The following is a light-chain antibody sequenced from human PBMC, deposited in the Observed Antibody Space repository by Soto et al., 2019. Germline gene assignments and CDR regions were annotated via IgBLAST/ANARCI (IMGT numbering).Light chain of an antibody. Sequence: QSALTQPPSASGSPGQSVTISCTGTSSDVGGYNYVSWYQQHPGKVPKLMVYEVNKRPSGVPDRFSGSKSGNTVSLTVSGLQAEDEADYYCTSYAGGNNVFGTGTQLTVL. CDR1: SSDVGGYNY. CDR2: EVN. CDR3: TSYAGGNNV. V-gene: IGLV2-8*01. J-gene: IGLJ1*01.